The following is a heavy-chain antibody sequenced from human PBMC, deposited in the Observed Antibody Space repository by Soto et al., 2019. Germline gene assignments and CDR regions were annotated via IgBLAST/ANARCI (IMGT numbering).Heavy chain of an antibody. CDR1: GGSISNFY. CDR3: ARVGPKTVYYYYYGIDV. J-gene: IGHJ6*02. D-gene: IGHD4-4*01. Sequence: SETLSLTCTVSGGSISNFYWSWIRQPPWKGLEWIGYIYYSGSTNYNPSLKSRVTISVDTSKNQFSLKLSSVTAADTAVYYCARVGPKTVYYYYYGIDVRGQGTTVT. CDR2: IYYSGST. V-gene: IGHV4-59*01.